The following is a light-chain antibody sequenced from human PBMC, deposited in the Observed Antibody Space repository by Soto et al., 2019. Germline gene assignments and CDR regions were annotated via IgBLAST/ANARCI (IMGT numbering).Light chain of an antibody. Sequence: DIQLTQSPSSLSASLGDRVTISCRASQLINGYLTWYQQKPGKAPRLLIYTASNLQSGVPSRFSGTRSGTDFTLIISDLQAEDFATYYCQQTYSPLRTFGQGTRVEIK. V-gene: IGKV1-39*01. CDR1: QLINGY. CDR3: QQTYSPLRT. CDR2: TAS. J-gene: IGKJ1*01.